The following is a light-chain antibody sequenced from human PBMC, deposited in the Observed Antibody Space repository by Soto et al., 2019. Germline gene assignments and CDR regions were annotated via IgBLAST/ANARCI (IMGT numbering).Light chain of an antibody. Sequence: EIVLTQSPGTLSLSPGDRATLSCRASQSVSSSYLAWYQQKPGQAPRLLIYGASTRATGIPDRFSGSGSGTDFTLTISSLEPEDFAFYYCQQRNSWPLTFGGGTKVDI. J-gene: IGKJ4*01. V-gene: IGKV3D-20*02. CDR2: GAS. CDR3: QQRNSWPLT. CDR1: QSVSSSY.